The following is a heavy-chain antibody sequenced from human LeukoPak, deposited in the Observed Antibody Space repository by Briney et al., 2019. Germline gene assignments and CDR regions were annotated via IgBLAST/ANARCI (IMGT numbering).Heavy chain of an antibody. D-gene: IGHD4-23*01. CDR3: ARDSGGNVYYYYGMDV. J-gene: IGHJ6*02. CDR1: GFTFSNYW. CDR2: ISQDGSGK. V-gene: IGHV3-7*03. Sequence: GGSLRLSCGASGFTFSNYWMSWVRQAPGKGLEWVINISQDGSGKNYADSVEGRFTISRDNAKNSLYLQMNSLRAEDTAVYYCARDSGGNVYYYYGMDVWGQGTTVTVSS.